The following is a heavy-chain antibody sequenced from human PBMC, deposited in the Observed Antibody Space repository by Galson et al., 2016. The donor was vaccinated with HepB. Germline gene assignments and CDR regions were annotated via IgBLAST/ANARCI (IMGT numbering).Heavy chain of an antibody. V-gene: IGHV6-1*01. CDR1: GDSVSSIDAA. J-gene: IGHJ4*02. CDR3: ARDRASWDGQHTGRFYY. CDR2: TYYRSKWYY. D-gene: IGHD2-21*01. Sequence: CAISGDSVSSIDAAWNWIRQSPSRGLEWLGRTYYRSKWYYDYAVSVKSRMTINPDTSKNQLSLQLNSVTPEGTAVYYCARDRASWDGQHTGRFYYWGQGTLVTVSS.